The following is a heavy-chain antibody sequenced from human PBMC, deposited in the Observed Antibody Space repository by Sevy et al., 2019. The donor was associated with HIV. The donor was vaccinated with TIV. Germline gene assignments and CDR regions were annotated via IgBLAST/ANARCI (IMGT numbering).Heavy chain of an antibody. J-gene: IGHJ6*02. V-gene: IGHV3-48*02. CDR3: AREGSVVVAGFYYYYGMGV. CDR1: GFTFSTYS. CDR2: ISSSSSTI. D-gene: IGHD6-19*01. Sequence: GGSLRLSCAASGFTFSTYSMNWVLQAPGKGLEWVSYISSSSSTIYYADSVKGRFTISRDNAKNSLYLQMNSLRDEDTAVYYCAREGSVVVAGFYYYYGMGVWGQGTTVTVSS.